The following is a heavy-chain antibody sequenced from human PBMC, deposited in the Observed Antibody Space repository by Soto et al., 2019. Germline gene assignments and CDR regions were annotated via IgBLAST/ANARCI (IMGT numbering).Heavy chain of an antibody. CDR3: ARAAYYYYDSSGYYYDHYYYGMDV. Sequence: QVQLQESGPGLVKPSQTLSLTCTVSGGSISSGDYYWSWIRQPPGKGLEWIGYIYYSGSTYYNPSLKSLVTISVDTSKNQFSLKLSSVTAADTAVYYCARAAYYYYDSSGYYYDHYYYGMDVWGQGTTVTVSS. V-gene: IGHV4-30-4*01. CDR1: GGSISSGDYY. D-gene: IGHD3-22*01. CDR2: IYYSGST. J-gene: IGHJ6*02.